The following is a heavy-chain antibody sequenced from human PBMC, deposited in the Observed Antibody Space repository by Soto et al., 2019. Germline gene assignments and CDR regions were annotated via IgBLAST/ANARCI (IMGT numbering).Heavy chain of an antibody. CDR3: ARAPYSSGWPDS. CDR1: GGSISSYY. CDR2: IYYSGIT. Sequence: SETLSLTCTVSGGSISSYYWSWIRQPPGKGLEWIGYIYYSGITKYSPSLESRVTISVDTSNKNFSLKLASVTAADTAVYYCARAPYSSGWPDSWGQGTLVTVSS. V-gene: IGHV4-59*01. D-gene: IGHD6-19*01. J-gene: IGHJ4*02.